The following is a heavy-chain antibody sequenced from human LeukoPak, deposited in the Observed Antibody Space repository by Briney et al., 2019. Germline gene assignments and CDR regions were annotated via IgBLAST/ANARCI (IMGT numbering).Heavy chain of an antibody. CDR3: TTYSGSYGGYNWFDP. Sequence: GGSLRLSCAASGFTFSNAWMSWVRQAPGKGLEWVGRIKSKTDGGTTDYAAPVKGRFTISRDDSKNTLYLQMNSLKTEDTAVYYCTTYSGSYGGYNWFDPWGQGTLVTVSS. CDR1: GFTFSNAW. V-gene: IGHV3-15*01. J-gene: IGHJ5*02. D-gene: IGHD1-26*01. CDR2: IKSKTDGGTT.